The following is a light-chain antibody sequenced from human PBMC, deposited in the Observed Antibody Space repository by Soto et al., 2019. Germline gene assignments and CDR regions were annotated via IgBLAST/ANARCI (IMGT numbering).Light chain of an antibody. Sequence: EIVLTQSPGTVSLSPGERATLSCRASQSVSSSYLAWYQQKPGQAPRLLIYGASSRATGIPDRFSGSGSGTDFTLTISRLEPEDFAVYYCQQYGSSLRTFGQGTKV. CDR3: QQYGSSLRT. CDR2: GAS. J-gene: IGKJ1*01. CDR1: QSVSSSY. V-gene: IGKV3-20*01.